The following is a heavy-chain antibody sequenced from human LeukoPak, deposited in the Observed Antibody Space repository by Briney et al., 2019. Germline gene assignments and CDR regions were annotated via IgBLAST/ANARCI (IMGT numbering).Heavy chain of an antibody. V-gene: IGHV3-7*01. Sequence: GGSLRLSCTTSGFTFTLYWMSWVRQAPGKGLEWVANINQDGSGKEHVDSVRGRFTISRDNSKNSLYLQMNSLRAEDTAVYFCARDPYSGSYGAFDIWGQGTMVTVSS. CDR3: ARDPYSGSYGAFDI. CDR2: INQDGSGK. D-gene: IGHD1-26*01. J-gene: IGHJ3*02. CDR1: GFTFTLYW.